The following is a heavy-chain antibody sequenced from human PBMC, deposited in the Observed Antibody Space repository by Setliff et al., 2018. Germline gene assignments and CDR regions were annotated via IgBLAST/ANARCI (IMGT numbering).Heavy chain of an antibody. CDR2: IFPTGTT. J-gene: IGHJ5*02. V-gene: IGHV4-61*02. CDR1: GGSISSATSY. Sequence: SETLSLTCIVSGGSISSATSYWSWIRQPAGKGLEWIGRIFPTGTTNYNPDLKSRVTMSVDTSKKRFSLMLRSVTAADTAIYYCARYNSSAACFDLWGPGTLVTVSS. D-gene: IGHD1-20*01. CDR3: ARYNSSAACFDL.